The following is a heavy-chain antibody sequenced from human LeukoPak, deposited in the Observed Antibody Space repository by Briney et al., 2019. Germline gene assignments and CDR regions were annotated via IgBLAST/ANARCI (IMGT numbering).Heavy chain of an antibody. CDR2: IHSTGST. CDR3: ARYHCPGGICDGFDV. V-gene: IGHV4-59*08. J-gene: IGHJ3*01. CDR1: GVSVSGHF. D-gene: IGHD2-8*02. Sequence: PSETLSLTCAVSGVSVSGHFWSWIRQPPGKGLEWIGFIHSTGSTNYNPSLRSRVTMSIDTSTNQFSLKLTSVIAADTALFYCARYHCPGGICDGFDVWGQGTMVTVSS.